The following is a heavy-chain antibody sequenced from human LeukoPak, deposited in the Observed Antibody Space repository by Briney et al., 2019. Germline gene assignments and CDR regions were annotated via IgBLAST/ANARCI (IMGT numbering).Heavy chain of an antibody. Sequence: GGSLRLSCAASGFTVSSNNMNWVRQAPWKGLEWVSVIYVGGSTYYADSVKGRFTISRDNSKNTLYLQMNSLRAEDTAVYYCARPHGSKARYYYAMDVWGQGTTVTVSS. V-gene: IGHV3-53*01. J-gene: IGHJ6*02. CDR1: GFTVSSNN. CDR3: ARPHGSKARYYYAMDV. CDR2: IYVGGST. D-gene: IGHD4-23*01.